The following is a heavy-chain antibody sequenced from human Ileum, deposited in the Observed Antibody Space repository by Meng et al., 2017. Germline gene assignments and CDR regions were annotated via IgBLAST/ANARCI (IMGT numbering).Heavy chain of an antibody. V-gene: IGHV3-53*01. J-gene: IGHJ4*02. D-gene: IGHD6-13*01. CDR2: IYSDGAT. CDR3: ARGTYTSNWYGY. CDR1: GFTVTTNY. Sequence: GESLKISCAASGFTVTTNYMSWVRQAPGKGLEWVLVIYSDGATYWADSVKGRFTIYRDNSQNILHLQLNSLRVEDTAVYYCARGTYTSNWYGYWGQGTLVTVSS.